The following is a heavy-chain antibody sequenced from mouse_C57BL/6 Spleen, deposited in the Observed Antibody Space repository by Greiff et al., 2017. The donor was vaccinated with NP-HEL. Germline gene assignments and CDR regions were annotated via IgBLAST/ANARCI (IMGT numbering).Heavy chain of an antibody. J-gene: IGHJ4*01. CDR1: GYTFTSYW. CDR2: IDPSDSYT. Sequence: QVQLQQPGAELVMPGASVKLSCKASGYTFTSYWMHWVKQRPGQGLEWIGEIDPSDSYTNYNQKFKGKSTLTVDKSSSTAYMQLSSLTSGDSAVYYCARVITTAAGAMDYWGQGTSVTVSS. D-gene: IGHD1-1*01. CDR3: ARVITTAAGAMDY. V-gene: IGHV1-69*01.